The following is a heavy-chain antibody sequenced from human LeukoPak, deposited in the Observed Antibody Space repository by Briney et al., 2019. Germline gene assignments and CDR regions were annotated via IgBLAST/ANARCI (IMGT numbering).Heavy chain of an antibody. D-gene: IGHD3-3*01. CDR2: ISSSSSYI. CDR3: ARGFPSCFDY. J-gene: IGHJ4*02. CDR1: GFTFSSYS. V-gene: IGHV3-21*01. Sequence: PGGSLRLSCAASGFTFSSYSMHWVRQAAGKGLEWVASISSSSSYIYYADSVKGRVTISRDNAKNSLYLQMNSLRAEDTAVYYCARGFPSCFDYWGQGTLVTVSS.